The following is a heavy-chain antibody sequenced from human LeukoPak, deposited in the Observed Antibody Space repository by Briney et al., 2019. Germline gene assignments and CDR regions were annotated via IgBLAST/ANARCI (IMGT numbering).Heavy chain of an antibody. CDR2: INNDGRSS. D-gene: IGHD1-26*01. CDR1: GFAFTTYG. Sequence: TGGSPRLSCVASGFAFTTYGMMWVRQAPGKGLVWVSYINNDGRSSTYADSVKGRFTISRDNAKNTLYLQMNSLRDDDTAMYYCARNYNGMSYWGQGTLVIVSS. CDR3: ARNYNGMSY. J-gene: IGHJ4*02. V-gene: IGHV3-74*01.